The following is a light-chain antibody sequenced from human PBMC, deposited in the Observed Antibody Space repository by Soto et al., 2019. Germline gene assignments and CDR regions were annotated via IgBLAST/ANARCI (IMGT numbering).Light chain of an antibody. CDR1: QSVSSSY. Sequence: EIVLTQSPGTLSLSPGERATLSCRASQSVSSSYLAWYQQKPGQAPRLLIFGASSRATGIPDRFSGSGSGTAFTLTISRLEPEDLAVYYCQQYGSSPPTTFGQGTKLEIK. CDR3: QQYGSSPPTT. J-gene: IGKJ2*01. V-gene: IGKV3-20*01. CDR2: GAS.